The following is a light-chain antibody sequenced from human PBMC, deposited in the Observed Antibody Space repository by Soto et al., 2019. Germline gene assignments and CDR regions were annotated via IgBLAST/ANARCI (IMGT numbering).Light chain of an antibody. CDR3: ISYTGDSSPYV. CDR1: SSDVGTYNY. Sequence: QSVLTQPASVSGSPGQSITISCTGTSSDVGTYNYVSWYQHHPGKAPKLMIYEVSNRPSGVSNRFSGSKSGNTASLTISGLQAEDEAHYYCISYTGDSSPYVFGTGTKV. J-gene: IGLJ1*01. CDR2: EVS. V-gene: IGLV2-14*01.